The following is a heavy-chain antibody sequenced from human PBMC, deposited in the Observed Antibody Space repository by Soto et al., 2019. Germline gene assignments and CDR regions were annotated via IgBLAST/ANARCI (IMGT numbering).Heavy chain of an antibody. CDR3: AGSGWYSDAFDI. CDR2: ISSSSSYI. J-gene: IGHJ3*02. D-gene: IGHD6-19*01. V-gene: IGHV3-21*01. Sequence: EVQLVESGGGLVKPGGSLRLSCAASGFTFSSYSMNWVRQAPGKGLEWVSSISSSSSYIYYADSVKGRFTISRDNAKNSLYMQMNSLRAEDTAVYYCAGSGWYSDAFDIWGQGTMVTVSS. CDR1: GFTFSSYS.